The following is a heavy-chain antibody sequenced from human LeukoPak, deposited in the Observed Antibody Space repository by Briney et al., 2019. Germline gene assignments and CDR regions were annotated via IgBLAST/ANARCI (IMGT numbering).Heavy chain of an antibody. CDR3: ASLWPYQLSAFDI. V-gene: IGHV4-34*01. J-gene: IGHJ3*02. Sequence: SETLSLTCAVYGGSFSGYYWSWIRQPPGKGLEWIGEINHSGSTNYNPSLKSRVTISVDTSKNQFSLKLSSVTAADAAVYYCASLWPYQLSAFDIWGQGTMVTVSS. CDR1: GGSFSGYY. D-gene: IGHD2-2*01. CDR2: INHSGST.